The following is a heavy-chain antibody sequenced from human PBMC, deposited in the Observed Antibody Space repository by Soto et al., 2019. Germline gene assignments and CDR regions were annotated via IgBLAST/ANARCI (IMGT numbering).Heavy chain of an antibody. CDR3: AGSTSWYSNYFDY. J-gene: IGHJ4*02. CDR2: IWYDGSKK. CDR1: GLSFSSYG. D-gene: IGHD2-2*01. V-gene: IGHV3-33*01. Sequence: QLVESGGGVVQPGRSLRLSCEASGLSFSSYGMHWVRQAPGQGLEWVAVIWYDGSKKYYADSVKGRFTISRDNSKNTLNLQMNSLTVEDTAMYYCAGSTSWYSNYFDYWGQGTLATVSS.